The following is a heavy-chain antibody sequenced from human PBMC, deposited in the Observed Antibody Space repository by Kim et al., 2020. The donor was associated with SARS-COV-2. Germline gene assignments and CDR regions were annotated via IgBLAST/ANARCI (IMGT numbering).Heavy chain of an antibody. J-gene: IGHJ6*02. Sequence: TVRRRFTISKDNSKNQRYLQMTSLRAEDTAVYYCARGIRDYYYYYGMDVWGQGTTVTVSS. CDR3: ARGIRDYYYYYGMDV. V-gene: IGHV3-53*01. D-gene: IGHD1-20*01.